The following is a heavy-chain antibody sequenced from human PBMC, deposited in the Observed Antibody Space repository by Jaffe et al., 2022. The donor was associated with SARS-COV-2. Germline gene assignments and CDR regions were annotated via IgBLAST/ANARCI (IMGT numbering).Heavy chain of an antibody. V-gene: IGHV5-10-1*03. J-gene: IGHJ6*02. Sequence: EVQLVQSGAEVKKPGESLRISCKGSGYSFTSYWISWVRQMPGKGLEWMGRIDPSDSYTNYSPSFQGHVTISADKSISTAYLQWSSLKASDTAMYYCARQDRDYSYYYYYGMDVWGQGTTVTVSS. D-gene: IGHD4-4*01. CDR2: IDPSDSYT. CDR1: GYSFTSYW. CDR3: ARQDRDYSYYYYYGMDV.